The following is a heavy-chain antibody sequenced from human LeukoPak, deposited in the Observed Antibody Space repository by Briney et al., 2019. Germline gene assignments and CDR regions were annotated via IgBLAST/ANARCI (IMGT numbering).Heavy chain of an antibody. CDR1: GFTFSSYS. CDR3: ARDQRAAAAGPYYYYGMDV. D-gene: IGHD6-13*01. V-gene: IGHV3-21*01. J-gene: IGHJ6*02. Sequence: GRSLRLSCAASGFTFSSYSMNWVRQAPGKGLEWVSSISSSSSYIYYADSVKGRFAISRDNAKNSLYLQMNSLRAEDTAVYYCARDQRAAAAGPYYYYGMDVWGQGTTVTVSS. CDR2: ISSSSSYI.